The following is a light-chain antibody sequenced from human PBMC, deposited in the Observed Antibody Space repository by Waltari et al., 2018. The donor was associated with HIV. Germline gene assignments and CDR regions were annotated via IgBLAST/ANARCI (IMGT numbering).Light chain of an antibody. J-gene: IGKJ1*01. CDR2: GAS. Sequence: EIVMTQSPATLSVSPGERATVSCRASQSVSSNLAWYQQKPGQAPRLLIYGASTRATGIPARFSGSGSGTEFTLTISSLQSEDFAVYYCQQYNNWPPRTLGQGTKVEIK. CDR3: QQYNNWPPRT. V-gene: IGKV3-15*01. CDR1: QSVSSN.